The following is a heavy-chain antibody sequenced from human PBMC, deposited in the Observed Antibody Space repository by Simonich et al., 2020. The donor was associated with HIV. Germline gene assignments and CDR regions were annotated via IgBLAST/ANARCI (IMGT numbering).Heavy chain of an antibody. V-gene: IGHV3-15*01. CDR1: GFTFSNAW. CDR2: IKRKTDGETT. CDR3: TTDDYSYYFDY. Sequence: EVQLVESGGGLVKPGGSLRLSCAASGFTFSNAWMSWVRQAPGKGLEWVGRIKRKTDGETTHYAAPVKGRFTISRDDSKNTLYLQMNSLKTEDTAVYFCTTDDYSYYFDYWGQGTLVTVSS. D-gene: IGHD2-15*01. J-gene: IGHJ4*02.